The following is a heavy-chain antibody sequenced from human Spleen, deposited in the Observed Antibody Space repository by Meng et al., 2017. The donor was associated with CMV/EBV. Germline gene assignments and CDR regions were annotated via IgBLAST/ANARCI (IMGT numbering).Heavy chain of an antibody. V-gene: IGHV3-74*01. J-gene: IGHJ4*02. D-gene: IGHD2-21*01. Sequence: GGSLRLSCVASGLTFSNYRMHWVRQAPGKGLVWVSRLNSDGRTTSYADFVKGRFTISRDDAQNTLYLQMNSLRAEDTAVYYCARDIRTYNFDYWGQGTLVTVSS. CDR3: ARDIRTYNFDY. CDR2: LNSDGRTT. CDR1: GLTFSNYR.